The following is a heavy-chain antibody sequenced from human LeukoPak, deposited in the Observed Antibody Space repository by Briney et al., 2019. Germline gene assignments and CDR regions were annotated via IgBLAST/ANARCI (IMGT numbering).Heavy chain of an antibody. CDR1: GFILKNYD. D-gene: IGHD1-1*01. CDR2: ISGTSDTN. V-gene: IGHV3-23*01. CDR3: AKADATTGGAFDI. J-gene: IGHJ3*02. Sequence: PGEPLTLSCAASGFILKNYDMSWLRQPPGKGLEWVSIISGTSDTNQYGDSVRGRFTTSRDTPRNTLYLQMSSLRAYDTAVYYCAKADATTGGAFDIWGQGTMVTVSS.